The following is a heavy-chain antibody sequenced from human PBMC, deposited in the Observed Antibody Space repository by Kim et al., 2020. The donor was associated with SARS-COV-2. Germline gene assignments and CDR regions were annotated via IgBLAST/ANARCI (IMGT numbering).Heavy chain of an antibody. CDR3: AKDSLRYYYDP. D-gene: IGHD3-22*01. Sequence: YYADPVKGRFTISRDNSKNTLYLKMNSLRAEDTAVYYCAKDSLRYYYDPWGQGTLVTVSS. V-gene: IGHV3-23*01. J-gene: IGHJ5*02.